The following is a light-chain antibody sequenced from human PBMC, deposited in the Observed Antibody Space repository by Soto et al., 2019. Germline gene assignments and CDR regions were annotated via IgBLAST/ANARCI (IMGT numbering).Light chain of an antibody. CDR3: SSYTSSNTLV. Sequence: QSALTQPASVSGSPGQSITISCTGGSSDIGGYNYVSWFQQHPGKVPKLMIYEVTNRPSGVSNRFSGSKSGSTASLTISGLQVEDEADYYCSSYTSSNTLVFGTGTKVTVL. CDR1: SSDIGGYNY. J-gene: IGLJ1*01. V-gene: IGLV2-14*01. CDR2: EVT.